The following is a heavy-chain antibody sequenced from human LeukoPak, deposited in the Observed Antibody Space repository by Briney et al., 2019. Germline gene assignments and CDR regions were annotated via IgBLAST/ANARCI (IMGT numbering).Heavy chain of an antibody. D-gene: IGHD3-10*01. V-gene: IGHV4-34*01. CDR3: ARGYYGSGSHCCHMDV. J-gene: IGHJ6*03. CDR1: VGSISGYY. Sequence: SETLSLTCAVYVGSISGYYWIWIRQPPGKGLEWIGEINHSGSTNYNSFLKSRVTISVDTSKNQFSLKLSSVTAADTAVYYCARGYYGSGSHCCHMDVWGKGTTITVS. CDR2: INHSGST.